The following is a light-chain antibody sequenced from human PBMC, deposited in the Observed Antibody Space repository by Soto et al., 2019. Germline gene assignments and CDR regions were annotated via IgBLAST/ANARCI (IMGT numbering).Light chain of an antibody. V-gene: IGKV3-15*01. CDR3: QQYNNWPPIT. CDR2: GAS. CDR1: QSVSSN. J-gene: IGKJ5*01. Sequence: EIVLTQSPGTLSLSPGERATLSCRASQSVSSNLAWYQQEPGQAPRLLIYGASTRATGIPARFSGSGSGTEFTLTISSMQSEDFAVYYCQQYNNWPPITFGQGTRLEIK.